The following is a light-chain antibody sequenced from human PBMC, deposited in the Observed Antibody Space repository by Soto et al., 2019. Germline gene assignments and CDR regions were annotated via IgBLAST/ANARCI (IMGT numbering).Light chain of an antibody. Sequence: DIQMTQSPSSVSASVGDRVTITCRASQGISSWLAWYQQKPRKAPKLLIYDASSLESGVPSRFSGSGSATEFTLTISSLQPDDFATYYCQQYNNYWTFGQGTRVEIK. CDR3: QQYNNYWT. J-gene: IGKJ1*01. V-gene: IGKV1-5*01. CDR1: QGISSW. CDR2: DAS.